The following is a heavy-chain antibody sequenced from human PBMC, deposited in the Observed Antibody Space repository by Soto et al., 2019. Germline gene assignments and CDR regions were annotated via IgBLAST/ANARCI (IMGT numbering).Heavy chain of an antibody. Sequence: EVQLVESGGGLVQPGRSLRLSCAASGFTFDDYAMHWVRQAPGKGLEWVSGLSWNSGSIGYADSVKGRFTISRDNAKNSLYLQMNGLRAEDTALYYCAKFKGYWDFDLWGRGTMVTVSS. CDR1: GFTFDDYA. V-gene: IGHV3-9*01. CDR3: AKFKGYWDFDL. J-gene: IGHJ2*01. CDR2: LSWNSGSI.